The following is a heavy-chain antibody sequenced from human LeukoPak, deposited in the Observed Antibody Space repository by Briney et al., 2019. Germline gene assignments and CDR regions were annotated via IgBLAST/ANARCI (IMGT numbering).Heavy chain of an antibody. Sequence: GASVKVSCKASGYTFTSYDINWVRQATGQGLEWMGWMNPNSGNTGYAQKFQGRITMTTDTSISTAYMELSSLRSEDTAVYYCARMNYYGSGRQNWFHPWGQGTLVTVSS. V-gene: IGHV1-8*01. J-gene: IGHJ5*02. CDR2: MNPNSGNT. D-gene: IGHD3-10*01. CDR3: ARMNYYGSGRQNWFHP. CDR1: GYTFTSYD.